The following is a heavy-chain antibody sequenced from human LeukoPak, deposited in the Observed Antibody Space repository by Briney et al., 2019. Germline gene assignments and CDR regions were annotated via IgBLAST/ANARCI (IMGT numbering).Heavy chain of an antibody. CDR3: ARILAYCGGDCHDAFDI. Sequence: SETLSLTCTVSGGSISSYYWSRIRQPPGKGLEWIGYIYTSGSTNYNPSLKSRVTISVDTSKNQFSLKLGSVTAADTAVYYCARILAYCGGDCHDAFDIWGQGTMVTVSS. J-gene: IGHJ3*02. CDR2: IYTSGST. V-gene: IGHV4-4*09. D-gene: IGHD2-21*02. CDR1: GGSISSYY.